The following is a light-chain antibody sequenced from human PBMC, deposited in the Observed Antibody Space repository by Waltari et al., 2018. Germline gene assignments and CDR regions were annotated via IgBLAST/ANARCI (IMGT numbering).Light chain of an antibody. CDR1: SSNFGAGYD. CDR3: QSFDSSLSASV. V-gene: IGLV1-40*01. CDR2: GNT. Sequence: QSVLTQPPSMSGAPGQKVTIPCTGGSSNFGAGYDVHWYQQFPGAAPKLLIFGNTNRASGGPGRFSGSKSGTSASLASAGLQSEDEAVYYCQSFDSSLSASVFGGGTKLTVL. J-gene: IGLJ3*02.